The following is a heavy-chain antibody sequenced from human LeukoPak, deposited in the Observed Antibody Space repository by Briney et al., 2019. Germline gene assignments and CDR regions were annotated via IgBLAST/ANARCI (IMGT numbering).Heavy chain of an antibody. CDR1: GYTFTSYA. CDR2: IIPILGIA. J-gene: IGHJ4*02. D-gene: IGHD3-10*01. V-gene: IGHV1-69*04. Sequence: ASVKVSCKASGYTFTSYAISWVRQAPGQGLEWMGRIIPILGIANYAQKFQGRVTITADKSTSTAYMELSSLRSEDTAVYYCASSGSYYNHPGYWGQGTLVTVSS. CDR3: ASSGSYYNHPGY.